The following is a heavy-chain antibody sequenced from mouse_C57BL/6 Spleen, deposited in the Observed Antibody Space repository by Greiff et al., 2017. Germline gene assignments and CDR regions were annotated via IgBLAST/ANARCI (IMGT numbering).Heavy chain of an antibody. D-gene: IGHD1-1*01. CDR3: ARENYYGSSLPWYFDV. J-gene: IGHJ1*03. CDR2: ISDGGSYT. V-gene: IGHV5-4*01. Sequence: EVQLVESGGGLVKPGGSLKLSCAASGFTFSSYAMSWVRQTPEKRLEWVATISDGGSYTYYPDNVKGRFTISRDNAKNNLYLQMSHLKSEDTAMYYCARENYYGSSLPWYFDVWGTGTTVTVSS. CDR1: GFTFSSYA.